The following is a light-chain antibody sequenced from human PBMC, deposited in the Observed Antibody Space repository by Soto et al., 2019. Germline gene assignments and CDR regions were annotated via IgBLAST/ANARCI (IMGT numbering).Light chain of an antibody. V-gene: IGLV7-43*01. J-gene: IGLJ3*02. CDR3: LLYYGGAQLV. CDR1: TGAVTSGNY. CDR2: TTN. Sequence: QAVVTQEPSPTVSPGGTVTLTCASSTGAVTSGNYPSWFQQKPGQTPRTLIYTTNSRHSWTPARFSGSLLGGKAALTLSGVQPEDEAEYYCLLYYGGAQLVFGGGTKVTVL.